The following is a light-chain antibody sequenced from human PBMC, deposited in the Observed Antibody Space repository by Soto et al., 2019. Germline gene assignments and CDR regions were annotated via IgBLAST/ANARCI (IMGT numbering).Light chain of an antibody. V-gene: IGKV4-1*01. Sequence: DIVMTQSPDSLAVSLGERATINCKSSQSVLYRSNNKNYLAWYQQKPGQPPKLLIYWASTRESGVPDRFSGSGSGTDFTLPISSLQAEDVAVYYCQKYYSTPYTFGQGTKLEIK. CDR2: WAS. J-gene: IGKJ2*01. CDR1: QSVLYRSNNKNY. CDR3: QKYYSTPYT.